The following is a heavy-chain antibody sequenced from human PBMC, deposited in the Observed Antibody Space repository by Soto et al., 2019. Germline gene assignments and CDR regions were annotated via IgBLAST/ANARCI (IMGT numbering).Heavy chain of an antibody. J-gene: IGHJ4*02. CDR2: ISGSGGST. CDR3: ATSPASTPIYCSGGSCYEFDY. Sequence: EVQLLESGGGLVQPGGSLRLSCAASGFTFSSYAMSWVRQAPGKGLEWVSAISGSGGSTYYADSVKGRFTISRDNSKNTLYLQMNSLRAEDTAVYYCATSPASTPIYCSGGSCYEFDYWGQGTLVTVSS. D-gene: IGHD2-15*01. V-gene: IGHV3-23*01. CDR1: GFTFSSYA.